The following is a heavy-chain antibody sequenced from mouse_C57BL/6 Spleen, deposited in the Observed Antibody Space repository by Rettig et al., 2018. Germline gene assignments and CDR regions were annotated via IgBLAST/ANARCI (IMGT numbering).Heavy chain of an antibody. CDR1: GFSLTSYG. D-gene: IGHD2-3*01. J-gene: IGHJ3*01. CDR3: ASVYDGYAFAY. CDR2: VWGVGST. Sequence: QVQLKESGPGLVAPSQSLSITCTVSGFSLTSYGVDWVRPSPGKGLEWLGVVWGVGSTTYNSALKSRLSISKDNSKSQVFLKMNSLQTDDTAMYYCASVYDGYAFAYWGQGTLVTVSA. V-gene: IGHV2-6*01.